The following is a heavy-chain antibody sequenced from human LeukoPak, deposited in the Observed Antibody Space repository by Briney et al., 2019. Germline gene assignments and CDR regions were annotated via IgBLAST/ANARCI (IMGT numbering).Heavy chain of an antibody. J-gene: IGHJ4*02. CDR3: ARGQEFDDGVFDS. CDR1: GFSFSRFA. CDR2: IRSNGPPA. Sequence: GGSLTLPCAASGFSFSRFAMTYVRQAPGKGLEWVSPIRSNGPPASHPDSVKGRFTISRDNAKNPVYLQVNSLRVEDTAIYYCARGQEFDDGVFDSWGQGTLVTVSS. V-gene: IGHV3-23*01. D-gene: IGHD1-1*01.